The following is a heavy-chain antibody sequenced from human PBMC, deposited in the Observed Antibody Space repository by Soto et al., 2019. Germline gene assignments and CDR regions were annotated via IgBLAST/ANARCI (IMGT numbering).Heavy chain of an antibody. J-gene: IGHJ4*02. CDR2: ISHDGSNT. V-gene: IGHV3-30*18. CDR3: AKARHPRSATWPYY. D-gene: IGHD2-15*01. CDR1: GFTFSSYG. Sequence: GGSLRLSCAASGFTFSSYGMQWVRQAPGKGLEWVALISHDGSNTDYADSVKGRFIISRDNFQNILYLQMNRLRAEDTSVYYCAKARHPRSATWPYYWGAGTLVTVSS.